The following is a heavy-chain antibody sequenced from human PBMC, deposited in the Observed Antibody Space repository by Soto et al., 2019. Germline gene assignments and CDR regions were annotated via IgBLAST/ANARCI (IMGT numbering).Heavy chain of an antibody. D-gene: IGHD6-6*01. CDR2: IYSGGST. J-gene: IGHJ6*03. CDR3: ARGSTVRAARYYYYYMDV. V-gene: IGHV3-66*01. Sequence: GGSLRLSCAASGFTVSSNYMSWVRQAPGKGLEWVSVIYSGGSTYYADSVKGRFTISRDNSKNTLYLQMNSLRAEDTAVYYCARGSTVRAARYYYYYMDVWGKGSSFTVS. CDR1: GFTVSSNY.